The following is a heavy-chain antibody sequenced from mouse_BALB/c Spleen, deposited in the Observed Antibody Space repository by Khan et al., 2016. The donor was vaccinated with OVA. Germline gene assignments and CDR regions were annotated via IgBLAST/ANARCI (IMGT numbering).Heavy chain of an antibody. CDR2: INPSDGRT. D-gene: IGHD1-3*01. Sequence: QVQLQQPGAELVNPGASVNLSCKASGYTLTSYWMHWVKQRPGQGLEWIGEINPSDGRTNYTEKFKSKATLTVDKSSSTAYMQLSSPTSDDSAVYYCAKLLTIFYYWGQGTTLTVAS. CDR3: AKLLTIFYY. CDR1: GYTLTSYW. J-gene: IGHJ2*01. V-gene: IGHV1S81*02.